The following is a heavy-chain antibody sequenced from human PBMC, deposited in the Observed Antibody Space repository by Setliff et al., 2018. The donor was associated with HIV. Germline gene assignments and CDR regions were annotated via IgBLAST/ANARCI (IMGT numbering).Heavy chain of an antibody. CDR2: TSSSSSNI. V-gene: IGHV3-21*01. J-gene: IGHJ6*03. Sequence: GESLKISCAASGFTLSSYTMNWVRQAPGKGLEWVSSTSSSSSNIYYADSVKGRFAISRDNAKNSLYLQMNSLRAEDTAVYYCARDSEDTAWDYYYYMDVWGKGTTVTVSS. CDR3: ARDSEDTAWDYYYYMDV. CDR1: GFTLSSYT. D-gene: IGHD5-18*01.